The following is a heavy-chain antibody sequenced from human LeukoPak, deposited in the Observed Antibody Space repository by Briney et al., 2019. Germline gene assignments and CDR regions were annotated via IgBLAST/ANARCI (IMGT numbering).Heavy chain of an antibody. CDR3: ARPSSGFWSGEYYFDY. J-gene: IGHJ4*02. Sequence: PSETLSLTCTVSGGSVSSSSYYWGWIRQPPGKGLEWIGSIYYSGSTYYNPSLKSRVTISVDTSKNQFSLKLSSVTAADTAVYYCARPSSGFWSGEYYFDYWGQGTLVTVSS. CDR2: IYYSGST. V-gene: IGHV4-39*01. D-gene: IGHD3-3*01. CDR1: GGSVSSSSYY.